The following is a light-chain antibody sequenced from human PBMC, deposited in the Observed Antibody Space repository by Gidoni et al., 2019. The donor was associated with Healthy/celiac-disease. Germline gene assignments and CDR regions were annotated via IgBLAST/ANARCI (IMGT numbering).Light chain of an antibody. Sequence: EIVLTQSPATLSLSPGERATRSCRASQSVSSYLAWSQQKPGQAPRLLIYDASNRATGIPARFSGSGSGKDFTLTISSLEPEDFAVYDCQQRSNWPPITFXQXTRLEIK. CDR2: DAS. J-gene: IGKJ5*01. V-gene: IGKV3-11*01. CDR1: QSVSSY. CDR3: QQRSNWPPIT.